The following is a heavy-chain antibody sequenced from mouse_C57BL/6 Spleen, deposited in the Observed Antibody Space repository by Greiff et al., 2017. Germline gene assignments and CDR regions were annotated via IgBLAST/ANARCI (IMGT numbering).Heavy chain of an antibody. Sequence: QVQLQQPGAELVRPGSSVKLSCKASGYTFTSYWMHWVKQRPIQGLEWIGNIDPSDSETHYNQKFKDKATLTVDKSSITAYMQLSSLTSEGSAVYYCAREELGLGYFDVWGTGTTVTVSS. CDR1: GYTFTSYW. CDR2: IDPSDSET. V-gene: IGHV1-52*01. D-gene: IGHD4-1*01. CDR3: AREELGLGYFDV. J-gene: IGHJ1*03.